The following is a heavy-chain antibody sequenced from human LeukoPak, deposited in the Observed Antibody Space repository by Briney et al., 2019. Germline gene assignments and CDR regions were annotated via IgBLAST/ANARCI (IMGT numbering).Heavy chain of an antibody. CDR3: ARDSAGNDY. D-gene: IGHD6-13*01. V-gene: IGHV3-7*01. J-gene: IGHJ4*02. Sequence: GGSLRLSCAASGFTFSTYCMSWVRQAPGKGLEWVANIKQDGSEKYYVDSVKGRFTISRDNAKNSLYLQMNSLRAEDTAMYYCARDSAGNDYWGQGTLVTVSS. CDR2: IKQDGSEK. CDR1: GFTFSTYC.